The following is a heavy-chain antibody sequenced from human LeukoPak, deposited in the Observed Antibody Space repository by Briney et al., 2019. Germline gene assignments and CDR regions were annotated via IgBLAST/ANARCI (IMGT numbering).Heavy chain of an antibody. V-gene: IGHV3-23*01. J-gene: IGHJ3*02. D-gene: IGHD3-22*01. CDR3: AKDHYESSGYYFDAFDI. CDR2: ISGSGGST. Sequence: PEGSLRLFCAASGFTFSSYAMSWVRQAPGKGLEWVSAISGSGGSTYYADSVKGRFTISRDNSKNTLYLQMNSLRAEDTAVYYCAKDHYESSGYYFDAFDIWGQGTMVTVSS. CDR1: GFTFSSYA.